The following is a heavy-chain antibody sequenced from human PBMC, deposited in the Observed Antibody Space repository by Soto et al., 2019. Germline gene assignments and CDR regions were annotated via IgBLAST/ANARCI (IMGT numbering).Heavy chain of an antibody. V-gene: IGHV1-3*01. D-gene: IGHD3-3*01. CDR2: INAANGNT. CDR1: GYTFTSYA. J-gene: IGHJ4*02. Sequence: ASVKVSCKASGYTFTSYAMHWVRQAPGQSLEWMGWINAANGNTKYSQKFQGRVTITRDTSASTAYMELSSLSSEDTAVYYCAILGDHYIGAYWGQGTLVTLSS. CDR3: AILGDHYIGAY.